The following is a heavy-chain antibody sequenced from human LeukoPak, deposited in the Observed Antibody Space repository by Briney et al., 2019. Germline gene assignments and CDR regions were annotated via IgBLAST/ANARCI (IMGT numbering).Heavy chain of an antibody. J-gene: IGHJ4*02. Sequence: SETLSLTCAVYGGSFSGYYWSWIRQPPGKGLESIGYISYSGSTNYNPSLKSRVTILVDMSKNQFSLKLSSVTAADTAIYYCARGPTTDYFDLWGQGTLVTVSS. V-gene: IGHV4-59*08. CDR1: GGSFSGYY. D-gene: IGHD4-17*01. CDR2: ISYSGST. CDR3: ARGPTTDYFDL.